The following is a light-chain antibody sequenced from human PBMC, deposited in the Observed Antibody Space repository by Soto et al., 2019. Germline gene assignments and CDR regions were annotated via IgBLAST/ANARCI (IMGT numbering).Light chain of an antibody. Sequence: DIQMTQPPSTLSASVGDRLTITCRASQSISSWLAWYQQKPGKAPKLLIYKASSLESGVPSRFSGSGSGTEFTLTISSLQPDDFATYYCQQYNSYWTFGQGTKVDIK. J-gene: IGKJ1*01. CDR1: QSISSW. CDR2: KAS. CDR3: QQYNSYWT. V-gene: IGKV1-5*03.